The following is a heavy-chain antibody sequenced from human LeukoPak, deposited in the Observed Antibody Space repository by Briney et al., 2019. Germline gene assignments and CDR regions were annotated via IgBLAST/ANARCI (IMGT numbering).Heavy chain of an antibody. V-gene: IGHV4-61*02. CDR1: GGSVSSGTYY. Sequence: PSETLSLTCTVSGGSVSSGTYYWNWMRQPAGTGLEWIGRIFPGGNTYFNPSLKSRVAISVDSSKNQFSLTLSSVTAADTAVYYCAGNRDAYFLNAFDLWGQGTMVTVSS. D-gene: IGHD5-24*01. CDR2: IFPGGNT. J-gene: IGHJ3*01. CDR3: AGNRDAYFLNAFDL.